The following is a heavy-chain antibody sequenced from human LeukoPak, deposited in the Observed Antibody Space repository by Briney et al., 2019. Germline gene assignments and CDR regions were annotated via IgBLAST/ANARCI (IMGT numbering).Heavy chain of an antibody. D-gene: IGHD3-16*01. CDR3: ASAGEPEPFSDH. CDR1: GFTLSSYG. V-gene: IGHV3-33*01. CDR2: IWYDGSNK. J-gene: IGHJ4*02. Sequence: GRSLRLSCAASGFTLSSYGMHWVRQAPGKGLEWVAVIWYDGSNKYYADSVKGRFTISRDNSKNTLYLQMNSLRAEHTAVYYCASAGEPEPFSDHWGQGTLVTVSS.